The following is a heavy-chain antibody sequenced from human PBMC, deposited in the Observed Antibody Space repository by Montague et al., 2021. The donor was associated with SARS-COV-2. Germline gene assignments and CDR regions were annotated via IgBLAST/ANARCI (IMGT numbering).Heavy chain of an antibody. J-gene: IGHJ4*02. D-gene: IGHD3-10*01. CDR3: SKEGVLWFGELSEDLPYY. CDR1: GFTFSSYA. CDR2: ISGSGGST. V-gene: IGHV3-23*01. Sequence: SLRLSCAASGFTFSSYAMSWVRQAPGKGLEWVSAISGSGGSTYYADSVKGRFTISRDNSKNTLYLQMNSLRAEDTAVYYCSKEGVLWFGELSEDLPYYWDQRTLVTVSS.